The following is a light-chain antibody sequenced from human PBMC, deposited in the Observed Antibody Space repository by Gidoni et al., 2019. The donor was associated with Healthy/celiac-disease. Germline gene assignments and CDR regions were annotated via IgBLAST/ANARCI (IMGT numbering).Light chain of an antibody. CDR3: QQYGSSLWT. CDR1: QSVSSSY. Sequence: EMVLTQSPGTLSLSPGVSATLSCSASQSVSSSYLAWYQQKPGQAPRLLIYCASSRATGIPDRFSGSGSGTDFTLTISRLEPEDFAVYYCQQYGSSLWTFGQGTKVEIK. J-gene: IGKJ1*01. CDR2: CAS. V-gene: IGKV3-20*01.